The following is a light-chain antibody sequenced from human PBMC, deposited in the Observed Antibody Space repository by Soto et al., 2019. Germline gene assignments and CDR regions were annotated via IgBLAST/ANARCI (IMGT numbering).Light chain of an antibody. V-gene: IGLV2-11*01. CDR3: CSYAGSYTWV. CDR2: DVS. Sequence: QSVLTQPLSVSGSPGQSVTISCTGTSSDVGGYNYVSWYQQHPGKAPKLMIYDVSKRPSGVPDRFSGSKSGNTASLTISGLQAEDEADYYCCSYAGSYTWVFGGGTKVTVL. CDR1: SSDVGGYNY. J-gene: IGLJ2*01.